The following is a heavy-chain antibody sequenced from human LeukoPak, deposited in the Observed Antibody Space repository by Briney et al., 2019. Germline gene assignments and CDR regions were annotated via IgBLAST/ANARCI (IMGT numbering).Heavy chain of an antibody. CDR2: IKQDGSEK. V-gene: IGHV3-7*01. CDR1: GFTFSSYW. Sequence: GGSLRLSCAASGFTFSSYWMSWVRQAPGKGLEGVANIKQDGSEKYYVDSAKGRFTISRDNAKNSLYLQMNSLRAEDTAVYYCARVVTYSGSYYYDYWGQGTLVTVSS. J-gene: IGHJ4*02. CDR3: ARVVTYSGSYYYDY. D-gene: IGHD1-26*01.